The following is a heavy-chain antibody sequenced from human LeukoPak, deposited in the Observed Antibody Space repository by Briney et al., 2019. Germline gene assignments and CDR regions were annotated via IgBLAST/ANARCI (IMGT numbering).Heavy chain of an antibody. Sequence: SETLSLTCAVYGGSFSGYYWSWIRQPPGKGLEWIGEINHSGSTNYNPSLKSRVSISVDTSKNQFSLKLSSVTAADTAVYYCARYPTLGPFDYWGQGTLVTVSS. CDR2: INHSGST. CDR1: GGSFSGYY. V-gene: IGHV4-34*01. J-gene: IGHJ4*02. CDR3: ARYPTLGPFDY. D-gene: IGHD2-15*01.